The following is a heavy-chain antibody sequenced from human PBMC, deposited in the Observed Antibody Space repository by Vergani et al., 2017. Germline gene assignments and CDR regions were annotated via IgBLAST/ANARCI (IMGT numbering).Heavy chain of an antibody. J-gene: IGHJ4*02. CDR2: IWYDGSKK. Sequence: VQLVESGGGVVQPGRSLRLSCAASGFTFSSYGMHWVRQAPGKGLEWVAVIWYDGSKKYYADSVKGRFTISRDNSKNTLDLQKNSLRAEDTAVYYCARDRRYDFDYWGQGTLVTVSS. CDR3: ARDRRYDFDY. CDR1: GFTFSSYG. V-gene: IGHV3-33*01. D-gene: IGHD1-1*01.